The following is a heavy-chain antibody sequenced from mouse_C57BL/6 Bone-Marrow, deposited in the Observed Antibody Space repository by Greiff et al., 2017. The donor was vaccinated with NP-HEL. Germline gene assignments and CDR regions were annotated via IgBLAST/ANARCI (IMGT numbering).Heavy chain of an antibody. J-gene: IGHJ1*03. CDR2: IHPNSGST. CDR3: ARYGANWAGWYFDV. Sequence: QVQLQQPGAELVKPGASVKLSCKASGYTFTSYWMHWVKQRPGQGLEWIGMIHPNSGSTNYNEKFKSKATLTVDKSSSTAYMQLSSLTSEDSAVYYCARYGANWAGWYFDVWGTGTTVTVSS. V-gene: IGHV1-64*01. CDR1: GYTFTSYW. D-gene: IGHD4-1*01.